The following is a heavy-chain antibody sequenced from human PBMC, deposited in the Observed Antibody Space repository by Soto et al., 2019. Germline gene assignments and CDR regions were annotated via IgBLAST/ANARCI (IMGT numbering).Heavy chain of an antibody. CDR3: SKDRGVRGDY. CDR2: ISGTGDST. V-gene: IGHV3-23*01. Sequence: EVQLLESGGDLVQPGGSLRLSCAASGFTFSSYAMNWVRQAPGKGLEWVASISGTGDSTYYADSVKGRFTISRDNFANTLYLQMHSLRVDDTAVYYCSKDRGVRGDYGGQGTLVIVSS. D-gene: IGHD3-10*01. J-gene: IGHJ4*02. CDR1: GFTFSSYA.